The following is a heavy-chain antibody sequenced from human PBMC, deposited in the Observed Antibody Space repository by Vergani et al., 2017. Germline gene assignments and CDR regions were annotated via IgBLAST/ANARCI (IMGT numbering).Heavy chain of an antibody. Sequence: QVQLQESGPGLVKPSETLSLTCTVSGDSIISRSYYWGWTRQPPGKGLEWIGSIYNSGNGDSSSSLKSRVTIPADTSKNQLSLRLTSVTAADTAVYYCASGKYYSDSTSHFRGRYFDVWGRGTLVTVPS. D-gene: IGHD3-16*01. J-gene: IGHJ2*01. CDR3: ASGKYYSDSTSHFRGRYFDV. CDR2: IYNSGNG. V-gene: IGHV4-39*01. CDR1: GDSIISRSYY.